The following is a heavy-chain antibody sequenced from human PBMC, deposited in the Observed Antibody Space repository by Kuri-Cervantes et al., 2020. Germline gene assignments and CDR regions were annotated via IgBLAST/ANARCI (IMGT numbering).Heavy chain of an antibody. D-gene: IGHD3-16*01. V-gene: IGHV3-72*01. J-gene: IGHJ4*02. CDR2: TRNRANSYTT. CDR1: GFTFSNYA. Sequence: GESLKISCAASGFTFSNYAMNWVRLAPGKGLEWVGRTRNRANSYTTEYAASVKDRFTISRDASKTSVYLQMNSLKTEDTAVYYCTRGNIWGSSVDWGQGTLVTVSS. CDR3: TRGNIWGSSVD.